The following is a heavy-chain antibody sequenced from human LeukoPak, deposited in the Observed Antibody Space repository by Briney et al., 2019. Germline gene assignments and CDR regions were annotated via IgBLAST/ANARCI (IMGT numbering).Heavy chain of an antibody. D-gene: IGHD4-17*01. CDR2: VDTSGSST. V-gene: IGHV3-23*05. CDR3: ARETHYGETRYWYFDL. Sequence: PGGSLRLSCAASGFTFSSYAMSWVRQAPGKGLEVVSAVDTSGSSTYYADSVRGRFSISRDNSKNILFLQTNSLRAEDTAIYYCARETHYGETRYWYFDLWGRGTLVTVSS. CDR1: GFTFSSYA. J-gene: IGHJ2*01.